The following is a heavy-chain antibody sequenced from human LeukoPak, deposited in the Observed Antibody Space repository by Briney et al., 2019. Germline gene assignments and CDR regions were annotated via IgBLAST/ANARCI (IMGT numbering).Heavy chain of an antibody. V-gene: IGHV3-21*01. D-gene: IGHD6-13*01. Sequence: PGGSQRLSCAASGFTFSSYSMNWVRQAPGKGLEWVSSISSSSSYIYYANSVKGRFTISRDNAKNSLYLQMNSLRAEDTAVYYCATGGKNIAAAGTGYWGQGTLVTVSS. CDR3: ATGGKNIAAAGTGY. CDR1: GFTFSSYS. J-gene: IGHJ4*02. CDR2: ISSSSSYI.